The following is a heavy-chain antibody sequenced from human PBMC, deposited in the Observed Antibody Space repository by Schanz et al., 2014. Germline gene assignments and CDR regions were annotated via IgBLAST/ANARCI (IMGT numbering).Heavy chain of an antibody. D-gene: IGHD3-3*01. CDR1: EYSFTSYS. CDR3: ARDRRFFDRDDLYYFDS. J-gene: IGHJ4*02. V-gene: IGHV1-3*01. CDR2: ISVYNGNT. Sequence: QVHLVQSGAEVKRPGASVKVSCKASEYSFTSYSMHWVRQAPGQRLEWMGWISVYNGNTKYPQKLQGRVTMTTDTSTSTAYMALTDLRSDDTAVYYCARDRRFFDRDDLYYFDSWGQGTLVTVSS.